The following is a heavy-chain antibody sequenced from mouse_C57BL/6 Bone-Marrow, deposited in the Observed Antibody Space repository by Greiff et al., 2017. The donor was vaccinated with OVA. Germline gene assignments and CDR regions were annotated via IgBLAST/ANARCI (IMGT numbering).Heavy chain of an antibody. J-gene: IGHJ2*01. CDR2: VQGLEWIG. Sequence: QVQLQQSGPELARPWASVKISCQAFYTFSRRVHFAIRDTNYWMQWVKQRPVQGLEWIGAIYPGNGEPSNHQKSKGKSTLTSDKSSSTAYMQLSSLTSEDSAVYFCVLTGGLDYWGQGTTLTVSS. CDR1: YTFSRRVH. D-gene: IGHD4-1*01. V-gene: IGHV1-87*01. CDR3: SEDSAVYFCVLTGGLDY.